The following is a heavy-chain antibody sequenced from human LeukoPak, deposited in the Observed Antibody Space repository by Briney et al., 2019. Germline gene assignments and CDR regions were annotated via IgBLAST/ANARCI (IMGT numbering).Heavy chain of an antibody. CDR1: GFTFSDYY. Sequence: GGSLRLSCAASGFTFSDYYMSWIRQAPGKGLEWVSYISSSGSTIYYADSVKGRFTISRDSAKNSLYLQMNSLRVEDTAVYYCAKLAKYFYGSETYYFFEHWGQGTPVTASS. V-gene: IGHV3-11*04. J-gene: IGHJ4*02. CDR3: AKLAKYFYGSETYYFFEH. D-gene: IGHD3-10*01. CDR2: ISSSGSTI.